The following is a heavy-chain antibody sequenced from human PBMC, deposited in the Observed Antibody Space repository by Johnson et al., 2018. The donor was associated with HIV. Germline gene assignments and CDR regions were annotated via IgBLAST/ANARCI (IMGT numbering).Heavy chain of an antibody. J-gene: IGHJ3*02. D-gene: IGHD6-19*01. CDR1: GFTFSSYW. V-gene: IGHV3-20*04. Sequence: EVQLVESGGGVVQPGGSLRLSCAASGFTFSSYWMSWVRQAPGKGLEWVSDINWNGGSTGYVDSMKGRFTISRDNSKNSLFLQMNRLRVEDTAVYYCARSGGYPNAFDIWGQGAMVTVSS. CDR3: ARSGGYPNAFDI. CDR2: INWNGGST.